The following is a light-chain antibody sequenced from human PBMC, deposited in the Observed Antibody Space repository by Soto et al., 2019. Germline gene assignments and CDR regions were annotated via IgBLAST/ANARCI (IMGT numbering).Light chain of an antibody. CDR3: NSYTSSSTLYV. Sequence: QSALTQPASVSGSPGQSVAISRTGTSNEVGAYNYVSWYQQLPGKAPKLLIYDVSHRPSWVSDRFSGSKSGNTASLTISGLQAEDEGDYYCNSYTSSSTLYVFGTGTKVTVL. CDR1: SNEVGAYNY. V-gene: IGLV2-14*01. CDR2: DVS. J-gene: IGLJ1*01.